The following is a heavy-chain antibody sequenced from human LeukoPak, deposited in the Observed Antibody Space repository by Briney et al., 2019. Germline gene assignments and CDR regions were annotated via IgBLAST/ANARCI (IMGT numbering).Heavy chain of an antibody. J-gene: IGHJ4*02. CDR2: IYNGGNK. V-gene: IGHV3-53*01. CDR1: GFTVSSTY. Sequence: GGSPRLSCAASGFTVSSTYMSWVRQAPGKGLEWVSVIYNGGNKYYIDSVKGRFTISRDTSKNTLYLQMNSLRAEDTAVYYCASRHCSGGGCYFAGADPFDYWGQGTLVTVSS. D-gene: IGHD2-15*01. CDR3: ASRHCSGGGCYFAGADPFDY.